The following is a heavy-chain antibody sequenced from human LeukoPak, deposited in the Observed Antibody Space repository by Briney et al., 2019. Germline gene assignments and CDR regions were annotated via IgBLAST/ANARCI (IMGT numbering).Heavy chain of an antibody. CDR3: SIRRNWYFDP. CDR1: GCSITGYH. CDR2: IYSSGST. V-gene: IGHV4-59*01. D-gene: IGHD2-21*01. Sequence: PSETLSLTCTVSGCSITGYHWSWIRQPPGKGLEWIGYIYSSGSTEYKPSLKSRLTISVDTAKNQFSLKLSSVTAADTAVYYCSIRRNWYFDPWGRGTLVTVSS. J-gene: IGHJ2*01.